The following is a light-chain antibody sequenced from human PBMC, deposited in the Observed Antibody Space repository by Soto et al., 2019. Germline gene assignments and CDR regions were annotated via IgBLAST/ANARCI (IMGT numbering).Light chain of an antibody. CDR1: SSDVGSYNL. CDR2: KGT. J-gene: IGLJ1*01. CDR3: CSSAPESTYV. V-gene: IGLV2-23*01. Sequence: QSALTQPASVSGSPGQSITISCTGTSSDVGSYNLVSWYQQHPGKAPQVIIYKGTQRPSGISNRFSGSTSGTVASLTISGLQADDEADYFCCSSAPESTYVFGTGTKVTVL.